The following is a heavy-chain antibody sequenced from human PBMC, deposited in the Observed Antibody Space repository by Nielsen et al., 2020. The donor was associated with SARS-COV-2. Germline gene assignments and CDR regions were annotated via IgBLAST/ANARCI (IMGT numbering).Heavy chain of an antibody. CDR2: ISESGGAT. CDR1: GFSFSNYV. J-gene: IGHJ4*02. CDR3: AKHEGED. Sequence: GESLKISCVASGFSFSNYVMNWVRQAPGKGLEWVSAISESGGATYYTYSVKGRFTISRDNSRNTLYLEMNSLRADDTAVYYCAKHEGEDWGQGTLVTVSS. V-gene: IGHV3-23*01. D-gene: IGHD3-10*01.